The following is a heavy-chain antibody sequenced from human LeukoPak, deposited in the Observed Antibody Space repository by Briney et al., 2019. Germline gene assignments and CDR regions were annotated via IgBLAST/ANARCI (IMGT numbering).Heavy chain of an antibody. CDR1: GGSISSSSYY. V-gene: IGHV4-39*07. CDR3: ARERVFIGSLVKSAFDI. J-gene: IGHJ3*02. D-gene: IGHD3-10*01. CDR2: IYYSGST. Sequence: SETLSLTCTVSGGSISSSSYYWGWIRQPPGKGLEWIGSIYYSGSTYYNPSLKSRVTISVDTSKNQFSLKLSSVTAADTAVYYCARERVFIGSLVKSAFDIWGQGTMVTVSS.